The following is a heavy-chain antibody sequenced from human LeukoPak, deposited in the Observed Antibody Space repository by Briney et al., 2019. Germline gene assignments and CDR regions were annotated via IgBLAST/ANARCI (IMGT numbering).Heavy chain of an antibody. D-gene: IGHD6-6*01. CDR1: GFTFSSYS. CDR2: ITSSSSYI. Sequence: PGGSLRLSCAASGFTFSSYSMNWVRQAPGKGLEWVSSITSSSSYIYYADSVKGQFTISRDNAKNSLYLQMNSLRAEDTAVYYCAREESSSSGYYFDYWGQGALVTVSS. V-gene: IGHV3-21*01. J-gene: IGHJ4*02. CDR3: AREESSSSGYYFDY.